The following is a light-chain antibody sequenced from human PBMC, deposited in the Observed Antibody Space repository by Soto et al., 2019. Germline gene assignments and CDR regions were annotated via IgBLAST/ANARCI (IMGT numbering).Light chain of an antibody. CDR3: QQYDSDSST. V-gene: IGKV1-5*03. CDR2: EAS. CDR1: QSINNW. Sequence: DIQMTQSPSTLSASVGDRVTITCRASQSINNWLAWYQQKPGKAPKLLIYEASSLLSGVPSRFSGSGSATEFTLTISSLQPDDFADYYCQQYDSDSSTFGQGTKLDI. J-gene: IGKJ2*01.